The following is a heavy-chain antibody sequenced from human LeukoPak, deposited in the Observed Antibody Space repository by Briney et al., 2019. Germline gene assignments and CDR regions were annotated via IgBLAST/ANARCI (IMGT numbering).Heavy chain of an antibody. J-gene: IGHJ4*02. D-gene: IGHD6-19*01. CDR3: ARDITVVGTGCFDY. CDR2: ISYDGSNK. V-gene: IGHV3-30*04. CDR1: GFTFSSYA. Sequence: GGSLRLSCAASGFTFSSYAMHWVRQAPGKGLEWVVVISYDGSNKLYADSVKGRFTISRDNSKNTLYLQMNSLRAEDTAVYYCARDITVVGTGCFDYWGQGTLVTVSS.